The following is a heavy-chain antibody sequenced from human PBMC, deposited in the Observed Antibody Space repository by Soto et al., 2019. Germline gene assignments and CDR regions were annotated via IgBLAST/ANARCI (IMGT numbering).Heavy chain of an antibody. D-gene: IGHD3-10*01. CDR2: ISAYNGNT. V-gene: IGHV1-18*01. CDR3: ARTLWFGESHQDV. CDR1: GYTFTSYC. J-gene: IGHJ6*04. Sequence: AVVKVSCKASGYTFTSYCISWVRQAPGQGLEWMGWISAYNGNTNYAQKLQGRVTMTTDTSTSTAYMELRSLRSDDTAVYYCARTLWFGESHQDVWGKGTTVTVSS.